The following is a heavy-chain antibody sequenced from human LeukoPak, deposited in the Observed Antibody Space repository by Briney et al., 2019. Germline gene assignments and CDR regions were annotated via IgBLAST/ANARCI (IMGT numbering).Heavy chain of an antibody. CDR1: GYTLTELS. CDR3: ATSVSGWSDDAFDI. V-gene: IGHV1-24*01. CDR2: FDPEDGET. J-gene: IGHJ3*02. Sequence: GASVKVSCKVSGYTLTELSMHWVRQAPGKGLEWMGGFDPEDGETIYAQKFQGRVTMTEDTSTDTAYMELSSLRSEDTAVYYCATSVSGWSDDAFDIWGQGTMVTVSS. D-gene: IGHD6-19*01.